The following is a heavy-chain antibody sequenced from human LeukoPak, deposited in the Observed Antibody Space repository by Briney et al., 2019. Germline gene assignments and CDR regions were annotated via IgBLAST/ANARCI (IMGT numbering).Heavy chain of an antibody. V-gene: IGHV3-74*01. J-gene: IGHJ4*02. Sequence: GGSLRLSCAASGFTFSNYWMNWVRQAPGKGLVWVSRIKSDGGTSYADSVKGRFTISRDNAKNTLYLQMNSLRAEDTAVYYCVRGSDYWGQGILVTVSS. CDR3: VRGSDY. CDR2: IKSDGGT. CDR1: GFTFSNYW. D-gene: IGHD3-10*01.